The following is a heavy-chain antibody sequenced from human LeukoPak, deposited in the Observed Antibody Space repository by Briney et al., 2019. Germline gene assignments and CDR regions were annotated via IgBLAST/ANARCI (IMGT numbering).Heavy chain of an antibody. J-gene: IGHJ6*03. D-gene: IGHD6-6*01. CDR2: IWYGGSNK. CDR1: GFTFSSYG. CDR3: AKGAARGYYYYYMDV. Sequence: GESLRLSCAASGFTFSSYGMHWVRQAPGKGLEWVAVIWYGGSNKYYADSVKGRFTISRDNSKNTLYLQMNSLRAEDTAVYYCAKGAARGYYYYYMDVWGKGTTVTVSS. V-gene: IGHV3-30*02.